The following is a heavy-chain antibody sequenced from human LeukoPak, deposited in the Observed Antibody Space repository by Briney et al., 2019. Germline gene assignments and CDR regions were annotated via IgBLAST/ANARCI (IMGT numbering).Heavy chain of an antibody. CDR1: GFSLSTRGGG. D-gene: IGHD6-13*01. J-gene: IGHJ4*02. CDR2: IYWNDDK. CDR3: AHRLSSSWYADY. V-gene: IGHV2-5*01. Sequence: SGPTLVKPTQTLTLTCTFSGFSLSTRGGGVGWIRQPPGKALEWLALIYWNDDKRYSPSLKSRLTITKDTSKNQVVLTMTNMDPVDTATYYCAHRLSSSWYADYWGQGTLVTVSS.